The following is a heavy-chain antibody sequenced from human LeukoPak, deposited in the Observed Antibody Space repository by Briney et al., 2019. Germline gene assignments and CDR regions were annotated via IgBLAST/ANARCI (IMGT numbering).Heavy chain of an antibody. CDR2: IYYSGST. V-gene: IGHV4-59*01. CDR1: GGSISSYY. Sequence: SETLSLTCTVSGGSISSYYWSWIRQPPGKGLEWIGYIYYSGSTNYNPSLKSRVTISVDTSKNQFSLKLSSATAADTAVYYCARESLDYVWGSYRQIDYWGQGTLVTVSS. D-gene: IGHD3-16*02. CDR3: ARESLDYVWGSYRQIDY. J-gene: IGHJ4*02.